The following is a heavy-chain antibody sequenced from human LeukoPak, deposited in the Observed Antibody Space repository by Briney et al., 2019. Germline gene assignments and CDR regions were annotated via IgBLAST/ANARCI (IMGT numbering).Heavy chain of an antibody. CDR2: ISGSGGST. Sequence: PGGSLRLSCAASGFTFSSYAMSWVCQAPGKGLEWVSAISGSGGSTYYADSVKGRFTISRDNSKNTLYLQMNSLRAEDTAVYYCAKDPTMIVVATFDYWGQGTLVTVSS. D-gene: IGHD3-22*01. J-gene: IGHJ4*02. V-gene: IGHV3-23*01. CDR1: GFTFSSYA. CDR3: AKDPTMIVVATFDY.